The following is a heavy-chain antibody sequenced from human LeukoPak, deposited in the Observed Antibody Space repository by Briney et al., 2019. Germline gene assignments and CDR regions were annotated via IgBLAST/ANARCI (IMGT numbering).Heavy chain of an antibody. CDR3: ARDLIVVVPAALLNYYYYYMDV. CDR1: GFTFSRYA. J-gene: IGHJ6*03. V-gene: IGHV3-64*01. CDR2: ISSNGGST. D-gene: IGHD2-2*01. Sequence: PGGSLRLSRAASGFTFSRYAMHWVRQAPGKGLEYVSAISSNGGSTYYANSVKGRFTISRDNSKNTLYLQMGSLRAEDMAVYYCARDLIVVVPAALLNYYYYYMDVWGKGTTVTISS.